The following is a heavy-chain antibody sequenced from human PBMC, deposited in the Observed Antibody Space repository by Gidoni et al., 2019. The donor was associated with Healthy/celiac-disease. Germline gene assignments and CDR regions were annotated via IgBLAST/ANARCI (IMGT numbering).Heavy chain of an antibody. CDR1: GFTFSSYG. J-gene: IGHJ6*02. D-gene: IGHD2-2*01. CDR2: IWYDGSNK. Sequence: QVQLVESGGGVVQPGRSLRLSCAASGFTFSSYGMHWVRQAPGKGLEWVAVIWYDGSNKYYADSVKGRFTISRDNSKNTLYLQMNSLRAEDTAVYYCARDQDIVVVPAAHYYYYYGMDVWGQGTTVTVSS. CDR3: ARDQDIVVVPAAHYYYYYGMDV. V-gene: IGHV3-33*01.